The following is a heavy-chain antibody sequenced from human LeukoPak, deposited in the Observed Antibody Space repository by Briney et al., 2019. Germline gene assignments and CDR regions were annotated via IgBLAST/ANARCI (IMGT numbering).Heavy chain of an antibody. CDR2: IYPGDSDT. D-gene: IGHD1-26*01. J-gene: IGHJ4*02. CDR1: GYSFTNYW. V-gene: IGHV5-51*01. CDR3: ARRRDLYSGSYYPFDY. Sequence: GESLKISCRGSGYSFTNYWIGWVRQMPGEGLEWMGIIYPGDSDTRYSPSFQGQVTISADKSISTAYLQWSSLKASDTAMYYCARRRDLYSGSYYPFDYWGQGTLVTVSS.